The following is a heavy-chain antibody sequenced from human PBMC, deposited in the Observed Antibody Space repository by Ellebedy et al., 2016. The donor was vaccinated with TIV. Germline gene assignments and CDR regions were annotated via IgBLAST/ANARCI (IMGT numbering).Heavy chain of an antibody. Sequence: SETLSLTXAVYGGSFSGYYWSWIRQPPGKGLEWIGEINHSGSTNYNPSLKSRVTISVDTSKNQFSLKLSSVTAADTAVYYCARGRQADSWGQGTLVTVSS. CDR2: INHSGST. J-gene: IGHJ4*02. D-gene: IGHD2-15*01. V-gene: IGHV4-34*01. CDR1: GGSFSGYY. CDR3: ARGRQADS.